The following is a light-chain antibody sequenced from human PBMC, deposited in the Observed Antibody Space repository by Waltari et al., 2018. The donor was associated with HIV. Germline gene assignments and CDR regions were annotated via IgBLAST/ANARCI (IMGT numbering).Light chain of an antibody. J-gene: IGLJ3*02. V-gene: IGLV2-23*02. CDR1: SSDVGSYNL. Sequence: QSALTQPASVSGSPGQSITISCTGTSSDVGSYNLVSWYQQHPGKAPKLMIYEVSKRPSGVSNRFAGSKSGNTASLTSSGLQAGDEADYYCCSYAGSSTLVFGGGTKLTVL. CDR2: EVS. CDR3: CSYAGSSTLV.